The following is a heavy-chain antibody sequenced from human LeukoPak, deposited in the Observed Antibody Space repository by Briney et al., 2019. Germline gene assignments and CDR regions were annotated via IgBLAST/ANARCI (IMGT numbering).Heavy chain of an antibody. V-gene: IGHV3-21*01. D-gene: IGHD5-18*01. J-gene: IGHJ4*02. CDR1: GFTFSSYS. Sequence: GGSLRLSCAASGFTFSSYSMDWVRQAPGKGLEWVSSISSSSTYIYYADSMKGRFTISRDNAKNSLFLQMNSLRAEDTAVYYCARVDDFGYSYGSGCWGQGTLVTVSS. CDR3: ARVDDFGYSYGSGC. CDR2: ISSSSTYI.